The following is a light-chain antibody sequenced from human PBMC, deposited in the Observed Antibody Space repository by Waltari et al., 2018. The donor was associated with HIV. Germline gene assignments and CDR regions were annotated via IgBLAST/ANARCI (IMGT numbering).Light chain of an antibody. J-gene: IGLJ3*02. CDR1: SSDVGSSNL. Sequence: QSALTQPASVSGSPGQSITLSCTGSSSDVGSSNLVSWYQQHPGKAPKLMIYEGINRPSGVSNRFSGSKSGNTASLTISGLQAEDEADYYCCSYAGSSNWVFGGGTKVTVL. CDR2: EGI. V-gene: IGLV2-23*01. CDR3: CSYAGSSNWV.